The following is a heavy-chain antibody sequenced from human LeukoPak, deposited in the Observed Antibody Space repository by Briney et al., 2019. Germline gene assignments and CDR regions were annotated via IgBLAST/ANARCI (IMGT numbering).Heavy chain of an antibody. CDR2: INAGNGNT. Sequence: ASVKVSCKASGYTFTSYAMHWVRQAPGQRLEWMGWINAGNGNTKYSQKFQGRVTITRDTSASTAYVELSSLRSEDTAVYYCAKNTIFGVVPDYWGQGTLVTVSS. V-gene: IGHV1-3*01. CDR1: GYTFTSYA. CDR3: AKNTIFGVVPDY. J-gene: IGHJ4*02. D-gene: IGHD3-3*01.